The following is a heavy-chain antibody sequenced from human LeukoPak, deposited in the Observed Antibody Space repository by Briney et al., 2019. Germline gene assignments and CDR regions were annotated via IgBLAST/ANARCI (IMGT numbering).Heavy chain of an antibody. D-gene: IGHD5-24*01. CDR3: ARKEVMATTGPSFDY. CDR1: GFTFSSYA. Sequence: GGSLRLSCAASGFTFSSYAMSWVRQAPGKGLEWVSAISGSGGSTYYADSVKGRFTISRDNSKNTLYLQMNSLRAEDTAVYYCARKEVMATTGPSFDYWGQGTLVTVSS. CDR2: ISGSGGST. J-gene: IGHJ4*02. V-gene: IGHV3-23*01.